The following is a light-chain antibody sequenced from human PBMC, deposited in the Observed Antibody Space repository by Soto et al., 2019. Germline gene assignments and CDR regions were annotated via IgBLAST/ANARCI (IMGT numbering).Light chain of an antibody. CDR1: QTVSSSN. J-gene: IGKJ1*01. Sequence: EIVLTQSPGTLSLSPGERATLSCRASQTVSSSNLAWYQQKPGQPPKVLIYGASSRATGVPDRFSGSGSGTDFILTINRLEPEDFAVYYCQQYGSSPRTFGQGTKVEIK. V-gene: IGKV3-20*01. CDR3: QQYGSSPRT. CDR2: GAS.